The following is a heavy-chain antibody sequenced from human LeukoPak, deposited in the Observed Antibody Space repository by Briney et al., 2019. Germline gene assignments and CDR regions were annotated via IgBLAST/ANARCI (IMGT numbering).Heavy chain of an antibody. CDR2: ISSSSSYI. CDR1: GFTFSSYS. CDR3: ARPRITFGGVIAPTPGTFYYYYGMDV. V-gene: IGHV3-21*01. Sequence: GGSPRLSCAASGFTFSSYSMNWVRQAPGKGLEWVSSISSSSSYIYYADSVKGRFTISRDNAKNSLYLQITSPRAEDTAVYSRARPRITFGGVIAPTPGTFYYYYGMDVWGQGTTVTASS. D-gene: IGHD3-16*02. J-gene: IGHJ6*02.